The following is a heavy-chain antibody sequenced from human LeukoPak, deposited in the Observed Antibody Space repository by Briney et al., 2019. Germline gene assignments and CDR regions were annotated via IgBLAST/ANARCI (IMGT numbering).Heavy chain of an antibody. CDR3: AKDVYYYDSTGHLSFDY. CDR2: TSSSSSYI. J-gene: IGHJ4*02. Sequence: GGALRLSCDDSGVSFSSYSVNWVRQAPGEGLGWVSSTSSSSSYIYYADSVKGRFTISRDNTKNSLYLQMNSLRAEDTAVYYCAKDVYYYDSTGHLSFDYWGQGALVTVSS. CDR1: GVSFSSYS. D-gene: IGHD3-22*01. V-gene: IGHV3-21*01.